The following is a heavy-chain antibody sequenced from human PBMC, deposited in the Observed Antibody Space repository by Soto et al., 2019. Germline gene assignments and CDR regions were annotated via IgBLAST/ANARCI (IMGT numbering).Heavy chain of an antibody. CDR2: MNPNSGNT. J-gene: IGHJ5*02. Sequence: ASVKVSCKASGYTFTSYDINWVRQATGQGLEWMGWMNPNSGNTGYAQKFQGRVTMTRNTSISTAYMELSSLRSEDTAVYYCARATRCTSCYRFSKDWFDPWGQGTLVTVSS. CDR1: GYTFTSYD. D-gene: IGHD2-2*01. V-gene: IGHV1-8*01. CDR3: ARATRCTSCYRFSKDWFDP.